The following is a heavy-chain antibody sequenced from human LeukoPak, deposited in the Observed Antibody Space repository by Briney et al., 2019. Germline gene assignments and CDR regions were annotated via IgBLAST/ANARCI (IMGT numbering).Heavy chain of an antibody. V-gene: IGHV3-66*04. CDR2: IYSGGST. CDR1: GFTVSSTY. J-gene: IGHJ5*02. D-gene: IGHD5-24*01. CDR3: AKPDGPLP. Sequence: PGGSLRLSCAASGFTVSSTYMTWVRQAPGKGLEWVSIIYSGGSTYYSDYVKGGFTISRDDSQKTMFLRMNTLSADDHAFFYCAKPDGPLPWGQGTLVTVSS.